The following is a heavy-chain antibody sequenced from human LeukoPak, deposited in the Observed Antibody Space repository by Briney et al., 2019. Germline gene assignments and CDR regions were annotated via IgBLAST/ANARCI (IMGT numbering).Heavy chain of an antibody. V-gene: IGHV1-69*13. CDR3: AISCSSTSCYGY. CDR1: GGTFSSYA. D-gene: IGHD2-2*01. Sequence: ASVNVSCKASGGTFSSYAISWVRQAPGQGLEWMGGIIPIFGTANYAQKFQGRVTITADESTSTAYMELSSLRSEDTAVYYCAISCSSTSCYGYWGQGTLVTVSS. CDR2: IIPIFGTA. J-gene: IGHJ4*02.